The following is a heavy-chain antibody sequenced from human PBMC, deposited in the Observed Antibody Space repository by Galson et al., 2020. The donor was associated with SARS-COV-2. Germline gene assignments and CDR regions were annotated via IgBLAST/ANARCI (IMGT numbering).Heavy chain of an antibody. V-gene: IGHV1-2*06. Sequence: ASVTVSCKASGYTFTGYYMHWVRQAPGQGLEWMGRINPNSGGTNYAQKFQGRVTMPRDTSISTAYMELSRLRSDDTAVYYCARGDYVWGSYRYTEGADYWGQGTLVTVSS. CDR3: ARGDYVWGSYRYTEGADY. D-gene: IGHD3-16*02. CDR1: GYTFTGYY. CDR2: INPNSGGT. J-gene: IGHJ4*02.